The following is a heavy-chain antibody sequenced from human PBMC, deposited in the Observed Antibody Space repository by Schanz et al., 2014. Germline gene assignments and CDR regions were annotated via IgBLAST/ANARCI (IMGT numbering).Heavy chain of an antibody. J-gene: IGHJ4*02. CDR2: IKLDGSEK. CDR1: GFSFSDYW. Sequence: EVQLVESEGGLVQPGGSLRLSREGSGFSFSDYWMGWVRQAPGKGLEWVANIKLDGSEKYYVDSVKGRFTISRDNAKNSLYLQMNSLTAEDTAVYYCAKYGTGKGVSFEYWGQGTLVTVSS. CDR3: AKYGTGKGVSFEY. V-gene: IGHV3-7*01. D-gene: IGHD1-26*01.